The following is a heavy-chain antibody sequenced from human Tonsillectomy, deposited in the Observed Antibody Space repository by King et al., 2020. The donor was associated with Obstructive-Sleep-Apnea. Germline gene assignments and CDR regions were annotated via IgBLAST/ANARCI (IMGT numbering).Heavy chain of an antibody. J-gene: IGHJ4*02. CDR3: AREKVNNWNALIFAL. V-gene: IGHV1-69*09. CDR1: GGTFSRYS. CDR2: ISPILGIT. D-gene: IGHD1-1*01. Sequence: VQLVQSGSEVKKPGSSVKVSCKASGGTFSRYSISWGRQTPGQGLEWMARISPILGITNSEQKFQGRLSITADKYTSAAYLEMSSLRSEDTAVYYWAREKVNNWNALIFALGGQGTLV.